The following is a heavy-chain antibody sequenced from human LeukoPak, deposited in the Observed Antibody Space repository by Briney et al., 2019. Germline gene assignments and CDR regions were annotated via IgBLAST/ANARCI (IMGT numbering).Heavy chain of an antibody. J-gene: IGHJ6*03. D-gene: IGHD5-18*01. CDR2: IYYSGST. CDR3: ATQPGRLRNYYYYMDV. V-gene: IGHV4-39*01. CDR1: GGSISSSSYY. Sequence: PSETLSLTCTVSGGSISSSSYYWGWIRQPPGKGLEWIGSIYYSGSTYYNPSLKSRVTISVDTSKNQFSLKLSSVTAADAAVYYCATQPGRLRNYYYYMDVWGKGTTVTVSS.